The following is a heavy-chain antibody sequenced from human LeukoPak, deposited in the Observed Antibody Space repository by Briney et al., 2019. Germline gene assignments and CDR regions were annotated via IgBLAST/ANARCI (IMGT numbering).Heavy chain of an antibody. V-gene: IGHV1-69*01. CDR2: IIPIFGTA. D-gene: IGHD4-17*01. Sequence: SVKVSCKASGGTFSSYAISWVRQAPGQGLECMGGIIPIFGTANYAQKFQGRVTITADESTSTAYMELSSLRSEDTAVYYCARSYDATAKPYYFDYWGQGTLVTVSS. J-gene: IGHJ4*02. CDR3: ARSYDATAKPYYFDY. CDR1: GGTFSSYA.